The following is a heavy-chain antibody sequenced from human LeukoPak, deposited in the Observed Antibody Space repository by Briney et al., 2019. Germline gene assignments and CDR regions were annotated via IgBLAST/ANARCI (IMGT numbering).Heavy chain of an antibody. Sequence: PSETLSLTCTVSGGSINSGTHYWGWIRQPPGKGLEWIGSIYYSGSTYYNPSLKSRVTISIDTSKNQFSLKLSSVTAADTAVYYCAREVLIAGRTFDIWGQGTMVTVSS. CDR3: AREVLIAGRTFDI. CDR2: IYYSGST. V-gene: IGHV4-39*07. CDR1: GGSINSGTHY. D-gene: IGHD6-13*01. J-gene: IGHJ3*02.